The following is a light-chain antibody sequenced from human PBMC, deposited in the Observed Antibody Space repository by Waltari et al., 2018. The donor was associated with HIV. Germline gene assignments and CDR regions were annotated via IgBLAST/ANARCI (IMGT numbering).Light chain of an antibody. J-gene: IGKJ2*01. CDR1: QSVGTS. CDR3: QQADSFPHT. V-gene: IGKV1-12*01. CDR2: EAS. Sequence: DTQMTQSPSSVSASVGDRVSISCRASQSVGTSVAWYQQKPGRTPKLIIFEASRLQPGVPLRFSGSGSGTYFTLTISSLQPEDLATYYCQQADSFPHTFGQGT.